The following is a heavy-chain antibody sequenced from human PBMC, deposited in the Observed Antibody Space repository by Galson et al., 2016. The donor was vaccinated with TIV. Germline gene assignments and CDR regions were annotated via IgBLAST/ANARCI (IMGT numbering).Heavy chain of an antibody. J-gene: IGHJ6*02. V-gene: IGHV3-30*01. CDR3: ARVFQSYGMDV. CDR2: ISYDGSEK. Sequence: SLRLSCAASGFTFGSYGLHWVRQAPNKGPEWVAFISYDGSEKSYADSVKGRFTISRDKSKNTLYLQMNSRRGEDTAVYHCARVFQSYGMDVWGQGTTVTVSS. CDR1: GFTFGSYG.